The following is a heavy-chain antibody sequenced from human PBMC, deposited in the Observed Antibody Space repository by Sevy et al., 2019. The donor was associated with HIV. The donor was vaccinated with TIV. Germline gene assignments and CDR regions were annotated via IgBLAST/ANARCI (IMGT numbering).Heavy chain of an antibody. D-gene: IGHD2-21*02. CDR2: IKQGGSEK. Sequence: GGSLRLSCAASGFTFSNYWMSWVRQAPGKGLEWVANIKQGGSEKYYVDSVKGRFTISRDNAKNLLYLQMNSLRVEDTAVYYCARGGDDGAFDIWGQGTMVTVSS. V-gene: IGHV3-7*01. J-gene: IGHJ3*02. CDR1: GFTFSNYW. CDR3: ARGGDDGAFDI.